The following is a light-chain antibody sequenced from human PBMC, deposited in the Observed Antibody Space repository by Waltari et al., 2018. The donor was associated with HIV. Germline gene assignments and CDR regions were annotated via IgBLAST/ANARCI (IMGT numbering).Light chain of an antibody. Sequence: QSALTQPASVSGSPGQSITISCTGTTSAFGDYDHVSWYQQHPGKTPKPIIYEVNNRPSGVSNRFSGSKSGNTASLTISGLQAEDEADYYCGSYTSSTAWVFGGGT. J-gene: IGLJ3*02. V-gene: IGLV2-14*01. CDR3: GSYTSSTAWV. CDR2: EVN. CDR1: TSAFGDYDH.